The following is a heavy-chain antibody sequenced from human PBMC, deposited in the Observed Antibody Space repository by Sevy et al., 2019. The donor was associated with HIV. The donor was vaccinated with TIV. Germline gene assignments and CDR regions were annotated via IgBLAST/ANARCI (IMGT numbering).Heavy chain of an antibody. CDR1: GYSFSSYA. D-gene: IGHD6-13*01. CDR3: ARPSPRIAAAASAFYDN. J-gene: IGHJ4*02. Sequence: GGSLRLSCVVSGYSFSSYAISWVRQAPGKGLEWVSTINGRVGSTYYADSVKGRFTISRDNPKKTLFLQMINLRVDDTAIYYCARPSPRIAAAASAFYDNWGQGTLVTVSS. V-gene: IGHV3-23*01. CDR2: INGRVGST.